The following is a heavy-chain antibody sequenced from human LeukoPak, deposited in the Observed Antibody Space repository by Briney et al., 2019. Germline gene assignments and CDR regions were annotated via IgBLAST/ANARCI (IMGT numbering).Heavy chain of an antibody. CDR3: AAEVSPKVFDY. Sequence: GGSLRLSCASSGFKFSDYYMSWIRQVPGKGLEWISYISSRGDVIYSVDSVKGRFTISRDNAKSLLYLRMNSLRADDTAVYFCAAEVSPKVFDYRGQGTLVTVSS. CDR1: GFKFSDYY. J-gene: IGHJ4*02. V-gene: IGHV3-11*01. CDR2: ISSRGDVI.